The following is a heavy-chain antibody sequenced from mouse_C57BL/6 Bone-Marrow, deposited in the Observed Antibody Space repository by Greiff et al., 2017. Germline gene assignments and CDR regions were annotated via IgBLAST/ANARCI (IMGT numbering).Heavy chain of an antibody. CDR3: AREVGYDYDWYFDV. V-gene: IGHV1-80*01. CDR1: GYAFSSYW. Sequence: VQLQESGAELVKPGASVKISCKASGYAFSSYWMNWVKQRPGKGLEWIGQIYPGDGDTNYNGKFKGKATLTADKSSSTAYMQLSSLSSEDSAVYFCAREVGYDYDWYFDVWGTGTTVTVAS. J-gene: IGHJ1*03. D-gene: IGHD2-4*01. CDR2: IYPGDGDT.